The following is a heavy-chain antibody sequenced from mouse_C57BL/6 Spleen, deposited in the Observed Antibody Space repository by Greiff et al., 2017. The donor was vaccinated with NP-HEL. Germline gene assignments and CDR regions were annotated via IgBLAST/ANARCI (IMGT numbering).Heavy chain of an antibody. D-gene: IGHD1-1*02. J-gene: IGHJ1*03. Sequence: EVMLVESGGGLVQPKGSLKLSCAASGFSFNTYAMNWVRQAPGKGLEWVARIRSKSNNYATYYADSVKDRFTISRDDSESMLYLQMNNLKTEDTAMYYCVRHFLGGPSGYFDVWGTGTTVTVSS. CDR1: GFSFNTYA. CDR3: VRHFLGGPSGYFDV. CDR2: IRSKSNNYAT. V-gene: IGHV10-1*01.